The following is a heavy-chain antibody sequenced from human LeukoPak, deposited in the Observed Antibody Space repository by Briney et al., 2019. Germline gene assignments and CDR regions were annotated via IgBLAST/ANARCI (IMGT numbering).Heavy chain of an antibody. J-gene: IGHJ4*02. Sequence: GASVKFSCKASGGTFSSYAISWVRQPPGQGLEWMGGIIPIFGTANYAQKFQGRVTITADESTSTAYMELSSLRSEDTAVYYCARVSEGGSHLDYWGQGTLVTVSS. CDR2: IIPIFGTA. CDR1: GGTFSSYA. V-gene: IGHV1-69*13. CDR3: ARVSEGGSHLDY. D-gene: IGHD2-15*01.